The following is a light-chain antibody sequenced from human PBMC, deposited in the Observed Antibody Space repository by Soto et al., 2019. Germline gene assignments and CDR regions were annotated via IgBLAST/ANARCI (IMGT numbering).Light chain of an antibody. CDR3: KQCNNWPLT. CDR2: GAS. Sequence: EIVMTQSPATLSVSPGERVTLSCRASQSVSSNLAWYQQKPGQAPRLLIYGASTRATGIPARFSGSGSGTEFTLTISSLQSEDFAVYYCKQCNNWPLTFGQGTKVEIK. CDR1: QSVSSN. V-gene: IGKV3-15*01. J-gene: IGKJ1*01.